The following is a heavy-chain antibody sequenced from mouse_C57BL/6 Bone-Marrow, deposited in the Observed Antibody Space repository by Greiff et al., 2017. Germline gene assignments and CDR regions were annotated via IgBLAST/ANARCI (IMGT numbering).Heavy chain of an antibody. CDR1: GYSITSDY. Sequence: EVKLLESGPGLAKPSQTLSLTCSATGYSITSDYWNWIRKFPGHKLEYMGYISYSGSTYYNPSLKSRISISRDTSKNQYYLQLNSDTTEDTATYYCSRRLGSYFDVWGTGTTVTVSS. CDR3: SRRLGSYFDV. J-gene: IGHJ1*03. V-gene: IGHV3-8*01. CDR2: ISYSGST. D-gene: IGHD4-1*01.